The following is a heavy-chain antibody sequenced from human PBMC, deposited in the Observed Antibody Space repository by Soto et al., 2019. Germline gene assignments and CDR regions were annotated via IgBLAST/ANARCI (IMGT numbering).Heavy chain of an antibody. J-gene: IGHJ4*02. V-gene: IGHV3-53*01. Sequence: AGSLRLSCAASGFTVSSNYMSWVRQAPGKGLEWVSVIYSGGSTYYADSVKGRFTISRDNSKNTLYLQMNSLRAEDTAVYYCARSGHSYGPFDYWGQGTLVTVSS. CDR3: ARSGHSYGPFDY. CDR2: IYSGGST. CDR1: GFTVSSNY. D-gene: IGHD5-18*01.